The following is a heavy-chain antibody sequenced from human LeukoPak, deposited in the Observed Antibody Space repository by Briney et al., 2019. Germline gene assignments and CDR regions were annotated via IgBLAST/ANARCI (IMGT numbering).Heavy chain of an antibody. Sequence: GGSLRLSCAASGFTFSPYWMHWVRQAPGKGLVWVSHINPDGSTTSYADSVKGRFTISRDNAQNTLYLQMNSLRAEDTAVYYCARGTALPDYWGQGTLVTVSS. CDR2: INPDGSTT. CDR1: GFTFSPYW. J-gene: IGHJ4*02. D-gene: IGHD2-2*02. V-gene: IGHV3-74*01. CDR3: ARGTALPDY.